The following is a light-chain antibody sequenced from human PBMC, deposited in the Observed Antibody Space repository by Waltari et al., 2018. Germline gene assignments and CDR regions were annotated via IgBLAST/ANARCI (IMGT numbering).Light chain of an antibody. CDR2: DVS. J-gene: IGLJ1*01. V-gene: IGLV2-14*03. CDR1: SSAVGGYNY. CDR3: SSYTSSSPNYV. Sequence: QSALTHPASVSGFPGQSITIPCTGPSSAVGGYNYVSWYQQHPDKAPKLMIYDVSNRPSGVSKRFSGSKSGNTASLTISGLQADDEADYYCSSYTSSSPNYVFGTGTKVTVL.